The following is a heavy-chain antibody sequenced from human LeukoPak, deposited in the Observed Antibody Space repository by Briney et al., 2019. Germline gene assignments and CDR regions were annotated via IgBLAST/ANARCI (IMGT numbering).Heavy chain of an antibody. J-gene: IGHJ5*02. CDR1: GGSISSNY. CDR3: AQRQGPTSGSYDYFDP. Sequence: SETLSLTCTVSGGSISSNYWAWIRQPPGQGLEWIAYIHSSGYTNYTPFLRSRVTISVDTSKNEFSMKVTSVTAADTAVYYCAQRQGPTSGSYDYFDPWGQGTLVTVSS. CDR2: IHSSGYT. V-gene: IGHV4-4*09. D-gene: IGHD1-26*01.